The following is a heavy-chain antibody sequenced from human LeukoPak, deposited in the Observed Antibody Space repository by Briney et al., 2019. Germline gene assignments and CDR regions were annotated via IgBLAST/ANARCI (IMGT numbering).Heavy chain of an antibody. V-gene: IGHV3-7*01. J-gene: IGHJ4*02. CDR1: GFTFSSYC. Sequence: GSLRLSCAASGFTFSSYCMSWVRQAPGKGLQSVAYISQDVSQKYYVDPVKGRFTISRDNAKNSLHLEMNSLRAEDTALYYCARVGYNGWNFENWGQGTLVTVP. D-gene: IGHD5-12*01. CDR3: ARVGYNGWNFEN. CDR2: ISQDVSQK.